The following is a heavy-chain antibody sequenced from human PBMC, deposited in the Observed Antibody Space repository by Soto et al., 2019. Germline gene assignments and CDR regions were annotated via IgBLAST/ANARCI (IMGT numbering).Heavy chain of an antibody. CDR3: AREGAIKKWRLLGK. CDR1: GFTFSSYG. CDR2: IWYDGSNK. V-gene: IGHV3-33*01. J-gene: IGHJ2*01. D-gene: IGHD2-15*01. Sequence: GGSLRLSCAASGFTFSSYGMHWVRQAPGKGLEWVAVIWYDGSNKYYADSVKGRFTISRDNSKNTLYLQMNSLRAEDTAVYYFAREGAIKKWRLLGKGARGTLLPFSS.